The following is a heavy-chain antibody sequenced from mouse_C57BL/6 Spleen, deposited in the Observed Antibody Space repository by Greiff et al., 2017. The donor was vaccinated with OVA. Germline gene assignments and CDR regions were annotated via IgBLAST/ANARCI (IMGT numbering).Heavy chain of an antibody. CDR2: ISYDGSN. CDR3: ARDQVYGNYGFDY. J-gene: IGHJ2*01. V-gene: IGHV3-6*01. D-gene: IGHD2-1*01. CDR1: GYSITSGYY. Sequence: ESGPGLVKPSQSLSLTCSVTGYSITSGYYWNWIRQFPGNKLEWMGYISYDGSNNYNPSLKNRISITRDTSKNQFILTLNSVTTEDTATYYCARDQVYGNYGFDYWGQGTTLTVSS.